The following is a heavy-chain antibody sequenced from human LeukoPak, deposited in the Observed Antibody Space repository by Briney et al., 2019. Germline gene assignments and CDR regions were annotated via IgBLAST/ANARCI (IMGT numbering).Heavy chain of an antibody. J-gene: IGHJ4*02. Sequence: GGSLRLSCAASGFTFSNYAMNWVRQAPGKGLEWVSSISSSGTYIYYADLVEGRFTISRDNSKNSLSLQMNSLRADDTAVYYCARGVGNYRYYFDSWGQGTLVTVSS. D-gene: IGHD5-24*01. CDR3: ARGVGNYRYYFDS. V-gene: IGHV3-21*01. CDR2: ISSSGTYI. CDR1: GFTFSNYA.